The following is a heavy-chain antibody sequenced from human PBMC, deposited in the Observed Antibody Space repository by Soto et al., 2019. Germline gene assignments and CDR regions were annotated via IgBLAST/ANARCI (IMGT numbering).Heavy chain of an antibody. Sequence: EVQLSESGGGLVQPGGSLRLSCAASGFTFSSYAMSWVRQAPGKGLEWVSAISGSGGSTYYADSVKGRFTISRDNSKNTLYLQMNSLRAEYTAVYYCAKEGSYGSGSPYGMDVSGQGTTVTVSS. CDR3: AKEGSYGSGSPYGMDV. CDR1: GFTFSSYA. V-gene: IGHV3-23*01. CDR2: ISGSGGST. J-gene: IGHJ6*02. D-gene: IGHD3-10*01.